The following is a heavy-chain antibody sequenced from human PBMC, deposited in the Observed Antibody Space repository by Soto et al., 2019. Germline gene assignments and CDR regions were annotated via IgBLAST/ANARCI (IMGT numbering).Heavy chain of an antibody. D-gene: IGHD3-10*01. CDR1: GFTVSSNY. V-gene: IGHV3-66*01. J-gene: IGHJ6*02. Sequence: PGGSLRLSCAASGFTVSSNYMSWVRQAPGKGLEWVSVIYSGGSTYYADSVKGRFTISRDNSKNTLYLQMNSLRAEDTAVYYCARDLGFGELSLLDYYYGMDVWGQGTTVTVSS. CDR3: ARDLGFGELSLLDYYYGMDV. CDR2: IYSGGST.